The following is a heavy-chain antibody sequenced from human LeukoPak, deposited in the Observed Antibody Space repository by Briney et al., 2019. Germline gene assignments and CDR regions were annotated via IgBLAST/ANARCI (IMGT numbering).Heavy chain of an antibody. V-gene: IGHV5-51*01. CDR3: ARHESSGDYFNSPRQIDY. Sequence: GESLKISCTGSGYTFTSHWIGWVRQMPGRGLEWMGTIYPRDSDTRYSPSFRGQVTISADKSTSTIYLQWSSLKASDSAVCYCARHESSGDYFNSPRQIDYWGQGDRVTVSS. J-gene: IGHJ4*02. CDR1: GYTFTSHW. D-gene: IGHD2/OR15-2a*01. CDR2: IYPRDSDT.